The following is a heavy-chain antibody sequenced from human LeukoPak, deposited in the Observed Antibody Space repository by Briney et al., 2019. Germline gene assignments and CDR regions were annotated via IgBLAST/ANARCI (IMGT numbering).Heavy chain of an antibody. Sequence: GGSLRLSCAASGFTVSSNYMSWVRQAPGKGLEWVSVIYSGGSTYYADSVKGRFTISRDNSKNTLYFQMNSLRAEDTAVYYCARNRLMVYATYYFDYWGQGTLVTVSS. V-gene: IGHV3-66*02. CDR3: ARNRLMVYATYYFDY. CDR2: IYSGGST. J-gene: IGHJ4*02. CDR1: GFTVSSNY. D-gene: IGHD2-8*01.